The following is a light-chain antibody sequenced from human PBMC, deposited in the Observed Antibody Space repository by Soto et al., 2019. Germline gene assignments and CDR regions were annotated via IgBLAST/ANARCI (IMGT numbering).Light chain of an antibody. CDR3: QQYGT. CDR2: DAS. Sequence: DIQLTQSPSSLSASVGDRVTITCQASQDISNHLNLYQHKPGKAPKLLIYDASILETGVPSRFSGSGSGTDFTFTISSLQPADITTYFCQQYGTFGQGTKVDI. CDR1: QDISNH. V-gene: IGKV1-33*01. J-gene: IGKJ1*01.